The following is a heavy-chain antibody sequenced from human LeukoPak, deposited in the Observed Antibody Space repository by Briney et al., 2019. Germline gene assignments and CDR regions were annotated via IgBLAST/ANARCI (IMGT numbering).Heavy chain of an antibody. V-gene: IGHV4-4*07. CDR1: GGSISSYY. CDR2: IYTSGST. CDR3: ASQPLSIAAAVS. D-gene: IGHD6-13*01. Sequence: PSETLSLTCTVSGGSISSYYWSWIRQPAGKGLEWIGRIYTSGSTNYNPSLKSRVTISVDTSKNQFSLKLSSVTAADTAVYYCASQPLSIAAAVSWGQGTLVTVSS. J-gene: IGHJ1*01.